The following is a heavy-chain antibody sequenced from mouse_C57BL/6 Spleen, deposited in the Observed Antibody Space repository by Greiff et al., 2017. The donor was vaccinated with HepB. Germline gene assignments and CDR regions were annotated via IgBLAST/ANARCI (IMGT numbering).Heavy chain of an antibody. CDR2: ISSGSSTI. CDR1: GFTFSDYG. D-gene: IGHD4-1*01. CDR3: ATGTGRFAY. J-gene: IGHJ3*01. V-gene: IGHV5-17*01. Sequence: EVQVVESGGGLVKPGGSLKLSCAASGFTFSDYGMHWVRQAPEKGLEWVAYISSGSSTIYYADTVKGRFTISRDNAKNTLFLQMTSLRSEDTAMYYCATGTGRFAYWGQGTLVTVSA.